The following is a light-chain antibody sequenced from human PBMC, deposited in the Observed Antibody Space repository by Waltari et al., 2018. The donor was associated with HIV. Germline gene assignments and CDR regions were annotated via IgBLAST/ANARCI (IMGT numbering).Light chain of an antibody. CDR1: QEIGID. CDR3: LQQHTYPHI. V-gene: IGKV1-17*01. J-gene: IGKJ4*01. CDR2: AAS. Sequence: SVGDRVAITCRASQEIGIDLSWYQQKQGQAPTRLVYAASSLQSGVPLRFSASGSGTDFTLTIYSLQPEDSASYFCLQQHTYPHIFGGGTKVQI.